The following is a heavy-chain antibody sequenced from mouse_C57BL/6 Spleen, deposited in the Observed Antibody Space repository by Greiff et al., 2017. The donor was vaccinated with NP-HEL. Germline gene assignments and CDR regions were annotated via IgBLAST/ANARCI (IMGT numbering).Heavy chain of an antibody. J-gene: IGHJ2*01. Sequence: EVQLQQSGAELVKPGASVKLSCTASGFTIKDYYMHWVKQRTEQGLEWIGRIDPEDGGTKYAPKFQGKAIITADTSSTTAYLQLSSLTTEDSDVYYCARLIDYWGQGTTLTVSS. CDR2: IDPEDGGT. CDR1: GFTIKDYY. V-gene: IGHV14-2*01. CDR3: ARLIDY.